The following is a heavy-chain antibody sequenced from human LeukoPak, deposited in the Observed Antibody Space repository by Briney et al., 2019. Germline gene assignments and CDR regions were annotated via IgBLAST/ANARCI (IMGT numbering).Heavy chain of an antibody. CDR3: ARGGIAVA. CDR1: GGSFSGYY. J-gene: IGHJ5*02. CDR2: INHSGST. D-gene: IGHD6-19*01. V-gene: IGHV4-34*01. Sequence: SETLSLTCAVYGGSFSGYYWGWIRQPPGKGLEWIGEINHSGSTNYNPSLKSRVIISVDTSKNQFSLKLSSVTAADTAVYYCARGGIAVAWGQGTLVTVSS.